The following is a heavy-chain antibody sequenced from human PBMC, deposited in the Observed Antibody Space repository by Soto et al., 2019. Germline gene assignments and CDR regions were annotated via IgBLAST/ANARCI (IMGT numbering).Heavy chain of an antibody. J-gene: IGHJ4*02. V-gene: IGHV1-18*01. D-gene: IGHD1-1*01. CDR3: ARGTYFDY. CDR2: ISAYNDHT. CDR1: GYIMTTYG. Sequence: QVQLVQSGTEVKKPGASVKVSCKASGYIMTTYGVSWVRQAPGQGLEWVGWISAYNDHTNYAQKFQGRVTMTTDTSTSTAYMELRSLRSDVTAVYYCARGTYFDYWGQGTLVTVSS.